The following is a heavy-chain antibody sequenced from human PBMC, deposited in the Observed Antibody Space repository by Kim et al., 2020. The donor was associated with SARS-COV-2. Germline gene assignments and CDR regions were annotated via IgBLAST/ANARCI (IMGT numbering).Heavy chain of an antibody. D-gene: IGHD1-1*01. V-gene: IGHV3-74*01. J-gene: IGHJ4*02. CDR3: ARDWKLDY. Sequence: SSTRYADSVKGRFTISRDNAKNTLYLQMNSLRAEDTAVYYCARDWKLDYWGQGTLVTVSS. CDR2: SST.